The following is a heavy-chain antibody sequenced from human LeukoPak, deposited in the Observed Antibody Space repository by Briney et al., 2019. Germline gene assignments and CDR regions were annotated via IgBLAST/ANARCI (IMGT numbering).Heavy chain of an antibody. V-gene: IGHV3-7*01. CDR1: EFVFTNYW. J-gene: IGHJ4*02. CDR2: INQDGREK. Sequence: PGGSLRLSCAASEFVFTNYWMTWVRQAPGKGLEGVANINQDGREKYYVDSVKGRFTISRDNAKNSLYLQMNSLRAEDTAVYYCARARYFDASAHYYHFDYWGPGTLVTVSS. CDR3: ARARYFDASAHYYHFDY. D-gene: IGHD3-22*01.